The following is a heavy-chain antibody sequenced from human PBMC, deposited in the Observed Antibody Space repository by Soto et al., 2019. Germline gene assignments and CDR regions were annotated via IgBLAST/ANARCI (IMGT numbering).Heavy chain of an antibody. CDR3: AKDLLPNTVTTCGS. Sequence: QVQLVESGGGVVQPGRSLRLSCAASGFTFDSYGMHWVRQAPGKGLEWVAVISSDGNNKYYADSVKGRFTISRDTFMNPLYLQLSSLRADDTAVYYCAKDLLPNTVTTCGSWGQGTRVTVSS. CDR2: ISSDGNNK. D-gene: IGHD4-17*01. V-gene: IGHV3-30*18. CDR1: GFTFDSYG. J-gene: IGHJ5*02.